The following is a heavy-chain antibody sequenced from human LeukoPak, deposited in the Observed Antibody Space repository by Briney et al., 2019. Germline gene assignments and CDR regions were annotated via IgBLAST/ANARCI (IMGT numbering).Heavy chain of an antibody. Sequence: SETLSLTCTVSGGSISSSSYYWGWIRQPPGKGLEWIGSIYYSGSTYYNPSLKSRVTISVDTSKNQFSLKLSSVTAADTAVYYCARDRPYYYDSSGYYRPGYFQHWGQGTLVTVSS. CDR1: GGSISSSSYY. V-gene: IGHV4-39*07. CDR3: ARDRPYYYDSSGYYRPGYFQH. D-gene: IGHD3-22*01. J-gene: IGHJ1*01. CDR2: IYYSGST.